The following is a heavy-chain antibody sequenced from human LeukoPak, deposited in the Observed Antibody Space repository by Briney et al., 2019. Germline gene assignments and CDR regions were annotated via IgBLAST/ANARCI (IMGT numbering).Heavy chain of an antibody. CDR3: ARDRHTTIRGITNWSMDV. CDR2: INPNSGGT. D-gene: IGHD3-10*01. CDR1: GYTFTDYY. V-gene: IGHV1-2*02. J-gene: IGHJ6*03. Sequence: ASLKVSCKASGYTFTDYYMHWVRQAPGQGLEWMGWINPNSGGTNYTQKFQGRVTMTRDTSISTAYMELSRLRSDDTAVYYCARDRHTTIRGITNWSMDVWGKGTTVIVSS.